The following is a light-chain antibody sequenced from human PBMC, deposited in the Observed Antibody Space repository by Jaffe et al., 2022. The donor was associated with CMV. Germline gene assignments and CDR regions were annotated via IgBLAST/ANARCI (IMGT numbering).Light chain of an antibody. CDR1: QSISSY. Sequence: DIQMTQSPSSLSASVGDRVTITCRASQSISSYLIWYQHKPGKAPKFLIYDASSLQSGVPSRFSGSGSGTDFTLTISSLQPEDSATYYCQQSYGTPYTFGQGTKLEIK. V-gene: IGKV1-39*01. J-gene: IGKJ2*01. CDR2: DAS. CDR3: QQSYGTPYT.